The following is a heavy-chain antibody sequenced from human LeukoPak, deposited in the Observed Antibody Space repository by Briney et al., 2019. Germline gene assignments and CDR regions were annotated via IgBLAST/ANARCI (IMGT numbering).Heavy chain of an antibody. CDR2: ISGSGGST. Sequence: GESLRLSCAASGFTFSSYAMSSVRQAPGKGLEWVSAISGSGGSTYYADSVKGRFTISRDNSKNTLYLQMNSLRAEDTAVYYCAKMLESYDFDYWGQGTLVTVSS. D-gene: IGHD1-26*01. CDR1: GFTFSSYA. V-gene: IGHV3-23*01. J-gene: IGHJ4*02. CDR3: AKMLESYDFDY.